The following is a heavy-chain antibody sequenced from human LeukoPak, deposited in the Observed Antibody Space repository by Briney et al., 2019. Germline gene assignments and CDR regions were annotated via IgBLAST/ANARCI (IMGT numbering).Heavy chain of an antibody. CDR2: VYTSGST. J-gene: IGHJ4*02. Sequence: SQTLSLTCTVSGGSVSSGNYYWSWIRQPAGKALEWIGRVYTSGSTKYKPSLKNRVTISVDTSKNQFSLKLSSVTAADTAVYYCARDYYDSSGYHDYWGQGTLVTVSS. V-gene: IGHV4-61*02. D-gene: IGHD3-22*01. CDR1: GGSVSSGNYY. CDR3: ARDYYDSSGYHDY.